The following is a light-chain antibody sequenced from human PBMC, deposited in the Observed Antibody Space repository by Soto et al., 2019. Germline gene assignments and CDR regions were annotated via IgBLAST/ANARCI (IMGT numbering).Light chain of an antibody. CDR2: AAS. Sequence: DIQLTQSPSFLSASVGDRVAITCRASQGINSYLAWYQQKPGKAPKLLISAASTLQSGVPSRFSGSGSGTEFNRTVSRLKPEDFATYYCKQSYSSPPTFGQGTKGDIK. CDR3: KQSYSSPPT. CDR1: QGINSY. J-gene: IGKJ1*01. V-gene: IGKV1-9*01.